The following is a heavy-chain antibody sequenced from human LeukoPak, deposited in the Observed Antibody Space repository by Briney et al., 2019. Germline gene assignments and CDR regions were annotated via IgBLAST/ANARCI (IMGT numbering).Heavy chain of an antibody. CDR2: IYHSGST. CDR3: ARDTRYCSSTSCYGHSSYYFYYMDV. V-gene: IGHV4-38-2*02. D-gene: IGHD2-2*01. Sequence: SETLSLTCTVSGYSISNGYYWGWVRQPPGKGLEWIGSIYHSGSTYYNPSLKSRVTMSVDTSKNQFSLKLSSVTAADTAVYYCARDTRYCSSTSCYGHSSYYFYYMDVWGKGTTVTISS. CDR1: GYSISNGYY. J-gene: IGHJ6*03.